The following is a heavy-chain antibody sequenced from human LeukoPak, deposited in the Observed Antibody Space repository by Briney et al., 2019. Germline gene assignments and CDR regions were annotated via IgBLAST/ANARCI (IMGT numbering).Heavy chain of an antibody. Sequence: ASMKVSCKTSGYTFAAYYMHWVRQAPGQGLEWMGWINPNSGGTNYAQKFQGRVTITADKSTSTAYMELSSLRSEDTAVYYCARGCSSGWYYFDYWGQGTLVTVSS. V-gene: IGHV1-2*02. D-gene: IGHD6-19*01. J-gene: IGHJ4*02. CDR1: GYTFAAYY. CDR3: ARGCSSGWYYFDY. CDR2: INPNSGGT.